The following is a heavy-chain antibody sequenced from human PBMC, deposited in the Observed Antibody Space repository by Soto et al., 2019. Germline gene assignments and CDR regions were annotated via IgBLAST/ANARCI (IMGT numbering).Heavy chain of an antibody. CDR2: IWYDGSNK. Sequence: QVQLVESGGGVVQPGRSLRLSCAASGFTFSSYGMHWVRQAPGKGLEWVAVIWYDGSNKYYADSVKGRFTISRDNSKNTLYLQMNSLRAEDTAVYYCARDHSGYPSRMDVWCQGTTVTVSS. D-gene: IGHD5-12*01. J-gene: IGHJ6*02. V-gene: IGHV3-33*01. CDR3: ARDHSGYPSRMDV. CDR1: GFTFSSYG.